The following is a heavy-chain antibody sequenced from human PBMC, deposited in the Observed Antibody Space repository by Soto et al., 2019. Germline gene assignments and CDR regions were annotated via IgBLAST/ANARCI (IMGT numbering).Heavy chain of an antibody. D-gene: IGHD6-19*01. CDR1: GFTFSDYG. CDR2: IPPDGNNQ. Sequence: GVSLRLSCIVSGFTFSDYGMHWVRQAPGKGLEWVAVIPPDGNNQYYPDSLRGRFTISRDDSKSTLYLQLNSLRAEETAVYYCVKPSGWYHDSWGQGTPVTVSS. CDR3: VKPSGWYHDS. J-gene: IGHJ4*02. V-gene: IGHV3-30*02.